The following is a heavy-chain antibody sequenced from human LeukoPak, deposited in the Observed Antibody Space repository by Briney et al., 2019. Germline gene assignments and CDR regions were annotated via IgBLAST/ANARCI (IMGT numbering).Heavy chain of an antibody. Sequence: QPGRSLRLSCAASGFTFSSYGMHWVRQAPGKGLEWVAVISYDGSNKYYADFVKGRFTISRDNSKNTLYLQMNSLRAEDTAVYYCAKANEDGTTVTAFDYWGQGTLVTVSS. V-gene: IGHV3-30*18. D-gene: IGHD4-17*01. CDR1: GFTFSSYG. CDR2: ISYDGSNK. CDR3: AKANEDGTTVTAFDY. J-gene: IGHJ4*02.